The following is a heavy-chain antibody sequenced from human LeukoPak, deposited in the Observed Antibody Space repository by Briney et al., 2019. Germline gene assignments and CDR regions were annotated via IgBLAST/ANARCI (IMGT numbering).Heavy chain of an antibody. D-gene: IGHD3/OR15-3a*01. CDR1: GFNFQNYG. J-gene: IGHJ4*02. Sequence: PGGSLRPSCGTSGFNFQNYGIHWVRQAPGKGLEWVAFAHYIGTYAYYAESVKGRFSVSRDVSKSTVYLQMNSLGVEDTALYYCAKDGRRTWDLDYWGRGTLVTVSS. V-gene: IGHV3-30*02. CDR3: AKDGRRTWDLDY. CDR2: AHYIGTYA.